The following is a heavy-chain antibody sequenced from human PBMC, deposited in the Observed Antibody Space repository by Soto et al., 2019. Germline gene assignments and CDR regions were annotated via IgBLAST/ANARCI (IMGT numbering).Heavy chain of an antibody. J-gene: IGHJ4*02. V-gene: IGHV3-73*01. Sequence: GGSLRLSCAASGFNFSGSAMHWVRQASGKGLEWVGRIRSKANSYATAYAASVKGRFTISRDDSKNTAYLQMNSLKTEDTAVYYCTSTVHIAAAGTGESPDYWGQGTLVTVSS. CDR1: GFNFSGSA. CDR2: IRSKANSYAT. CDR3: TSTVHIAAAGTGESPDY. D-gene: IGHD6-13*01.